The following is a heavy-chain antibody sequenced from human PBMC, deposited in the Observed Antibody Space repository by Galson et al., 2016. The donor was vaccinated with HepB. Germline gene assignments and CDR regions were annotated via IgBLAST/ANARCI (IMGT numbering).Heavy chain of an antibody. CDR2: IYHTGTS. Sequence: SETLSLTCAVSGASISDSNWWTWVRHVPGKGLEWIGEIYHTGTSNNNPFLSSRFTLSVDKSRNQFSQNLTSVTAADTAVYYCARAAIIPGARMVFDPWGQGILVTVSS. D-gene: IGHD2-2*01. CDR1: GASISDSNW. J-gene: IGHJ5*02. CDR3: ARAAIIPGARMVFDP. V-gene: IGHV4-4*02.